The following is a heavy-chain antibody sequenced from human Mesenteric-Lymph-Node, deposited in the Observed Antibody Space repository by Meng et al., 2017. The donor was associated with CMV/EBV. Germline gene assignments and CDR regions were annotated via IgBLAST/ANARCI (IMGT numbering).Heavy chain of an antibody. Sequence: GGSLRLSCTASGFSFDDSFDDYSMHWVRQAPGKGLEWVAYITSNGGIIAYADSVKARFTVSRDNTKNSLYLQMNSLRAEDTALYYCVKGEAFDYWGQGTLVTVSS. J-gene: IGHJ4*02. CDR1: GFSFDDSFDDYS. CDR3: VKGEAFDY. CDR2: ITSNGGII. V-gene: IGHV3-9*01.